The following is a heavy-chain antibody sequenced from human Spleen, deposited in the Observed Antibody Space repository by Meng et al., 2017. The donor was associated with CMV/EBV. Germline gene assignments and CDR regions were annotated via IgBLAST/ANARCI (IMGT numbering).Heavy chain of an antibody. CDR2: ISTTSKYI. CDR1: GFTFSTYT. Sequence: RLSCAASGFTFSTYTMNWVRQAPGKGLEWISCISTTSKYIYYADSVKGRFTISRDNVKDSLYLQMNSLRAEDTAVYYCARDLTAGDYWGQGTLVTVSS. CDR3: ARDLTAGDY. V-gene: IGHV3-21*01. D-gene: IGHD1-14*01. J-gene: IGHJ4*02.